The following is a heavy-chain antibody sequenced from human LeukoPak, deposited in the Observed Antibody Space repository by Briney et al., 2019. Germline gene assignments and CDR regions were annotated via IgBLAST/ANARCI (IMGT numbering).Heavy chain of an antibody. J-gene: IGHJ5*02. CDR3: ARDTYYDISGYPSWFDP. D-gene: IGHD3-22*01. CDR1: GFTFSSYE. CDR2: ISSSGNTI. Sequence: PGGSLRLSCAASGFTFSSYEMNWVRQAPGKGLEWVSYISSSGNTIYYADSVKGRFTISRDNAKNSLYLQMNSLRAEDTAVYYCARDTYYDISGYPSWFDPWGQGTLVTVSS. V-gene: IGHV3-48*03.